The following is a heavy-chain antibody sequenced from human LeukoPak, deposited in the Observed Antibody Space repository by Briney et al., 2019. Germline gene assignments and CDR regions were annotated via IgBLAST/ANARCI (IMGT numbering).Heavy chain of an antibody. CDR3: ARVSTSSWYSFDY. Sequence: SETLSLTCAVYGGSFSGYYWTWIRQPPGKGLEWIGEINHSGSTHYNPSLKSRVTISTDPSKKQFSLNLSSVTAADTAVYYCARVSTSSWYSFDYWGQGTLVTVSS. CDR1: GGSFSGYY. D-gene: IGHD6-13*01. CDR2: INHSGST. J-gene: IGHJ4*02. V-gene: IGHV4-34*01.